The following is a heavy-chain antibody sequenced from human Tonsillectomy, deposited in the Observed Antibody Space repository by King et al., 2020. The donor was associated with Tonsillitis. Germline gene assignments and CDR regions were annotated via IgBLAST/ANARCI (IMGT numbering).Heavy chain of an antibody. J-gene: IGHJ4*02. Sequence: HAQLVQSGAEVKKPGSSVKVSCKASGDSFSRYTITWVRQAPGQGLEWMGGIISISGTTYYAQKFQGRITITADESTNTAFMELGSLRSDDTAVYYCARVAKTSGYDVYYFDYWGQGTLVTVSS. CDR3: ARVAKTSGYDVYYFDY. CDR1: GDSFSRYT. D-gene: IGHD5-12*01. V-gene: IGHV1-69*01. CDR2: IISISGTT.